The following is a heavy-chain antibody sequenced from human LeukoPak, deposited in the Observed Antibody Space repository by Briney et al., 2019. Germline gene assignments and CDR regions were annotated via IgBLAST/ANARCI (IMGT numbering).Heavy chain of an antibody. CDR3: ARDRLDAFDI. J-gene: IGHJ3*02. CDR1: GFTFSDYW. CDR2: IKQDGSEK. Sequence: GGSLRLSCAASGFTFSDYWMSWVRRAPGKGLEWVANIKQDGSEKNYVDSVKGRFTISRDNAKNSLYLQMNSLRAEDTAVYYCARDRLDAFDIWGQGTMVTVSS. V-gene: IGHV3-7*01.